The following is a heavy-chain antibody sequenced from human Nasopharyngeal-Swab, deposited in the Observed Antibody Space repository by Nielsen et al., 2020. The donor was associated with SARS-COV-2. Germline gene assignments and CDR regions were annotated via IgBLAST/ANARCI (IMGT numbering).Heavy chain of an antibody. CDR1: GFTFSSYA. CDR3: AKDREATYYYGSGSFDY. CDR2: ISYDGSNK. V-gene: IGHV3-30-3*01. D-gene: IGHD3-10*01. Sequence: SLKISCAASGFTFSSYAMHWVRQAPGKGLEWVAVISYDGSNKYYADSVKGRFTISRDNSKNTLYLQMNSLRAEDTAVYYCAKDREATYYYGSGSFDYWGQGTLVTSPQ. J-gene: IGHJ4*02.